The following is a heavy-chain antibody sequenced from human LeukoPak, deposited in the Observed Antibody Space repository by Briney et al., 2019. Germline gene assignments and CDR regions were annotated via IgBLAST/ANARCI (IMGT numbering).Heavy chain of an antibody. D-gene: IGHD3-16*01. J-gene: IGHJ3*02. V-gene: IGHV7-4-1*02. CDR1: GGTFSSYA. CDR3: ASMGSDGFDI. CDR2: INTYNGNP. Sequence: ASVKVSCKASGGTFSSYAISWVRQAPGRGLEFMGWINTYNGNPTYAQAFTGRFVFSVDTSVSTAYLQISSLKTEDTAVYYCASMGSDGFDIWGQGTMIIVSS.